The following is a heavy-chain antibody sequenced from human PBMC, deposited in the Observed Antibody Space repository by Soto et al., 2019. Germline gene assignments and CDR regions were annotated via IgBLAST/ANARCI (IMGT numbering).Heavy chain of an antibody. CDR1: GFTFSSYA. CDR3: ARQDGTTVVIPFDF. D-gene: IGHD4-17*01. CDR2: ISFDGSNK. V-gene: IGHV3-30*09. J-gene: IGHJ3*01. Sequence: GGSLRLSCAASGFTFSSYAMHWVRQAPGKGLEWLSIISFDGSNKYYADSVKGRFAISRDNSKNTLYLQMSSLRAEDTAVYFCARQDGTTVVIPFDFWGQGTLVTVSS.